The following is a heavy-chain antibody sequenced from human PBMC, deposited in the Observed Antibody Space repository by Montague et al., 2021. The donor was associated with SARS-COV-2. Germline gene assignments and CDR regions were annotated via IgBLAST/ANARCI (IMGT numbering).Heavy chain of an antibody. CDR3: ARAHSGSWAHLDN. V-gene: IGHV4-61*02. Sequence: TLSLTCTVSGGSISSGSYYWSWIQQPAGKGLEWIGRIYTSGTTDYSCSLKSRVTISVDTSKNQFSLKLTSVTAADTAVYYCARAHSGSWAHLDNWGQGSLVTVSS. D-gene: IGHD5-12*01. CDR1: GGSISSGSYY. J-gene: IGHJ4*02. CDR2: IYTSGTT.